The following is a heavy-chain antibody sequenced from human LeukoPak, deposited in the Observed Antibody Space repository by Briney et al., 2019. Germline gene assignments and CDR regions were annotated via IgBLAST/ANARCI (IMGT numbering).Heavy chain of an antibody. CDR1: GGSISSYY. CDR2: IYYSGST. V-gene: IGHV4-59*01. J-gene: IGHJ3*02. CDR3: ATLGVTTTAFDI. D-gene: IGHD4-17*01. Sequence: SETLSLTCTVSGGSISSYYWSWIRQPPGKGLEWIGYIYYSGSTNYNPSLKSRVTISVDTSKNQFSLKLSSVTAADTAVYYCATLGVTTTAFDIWGQGTMVTVSS.